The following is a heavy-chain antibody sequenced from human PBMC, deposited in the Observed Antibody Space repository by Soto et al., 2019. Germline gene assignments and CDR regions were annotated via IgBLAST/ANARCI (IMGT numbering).Heavy chain of an antibody. D-gene: IGHD5-12*01. V-gene: IGHV1-3*01. Sequence: QVQLVQSGAEVKKPGASVKVSCKASGYTFTSYAMHWVRQAPGQRLEWMGWINAGNGNTKYSQKFQGRVTITRDTSASTAYMELSSLRSEDTAVYYCARDNFVATIQGPWFDPWGQGTLVTVSS. CDR1: GYTFTSYA. CDR2: INAGNGNT. J-gene: IGHJ5*02. CDR3: ARDNFVATIQGPWFDP.